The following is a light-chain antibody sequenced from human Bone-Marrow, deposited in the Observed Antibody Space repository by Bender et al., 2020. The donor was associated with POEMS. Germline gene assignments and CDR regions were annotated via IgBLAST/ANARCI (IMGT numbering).Light chain of an antibody. CDR2: EVS. Sequence: QSALTQPASVSGSPGQSITISCTGTSSDVGGYNSVSWYQQHPGKAPKLMIYEVSNRPSGVSNRFSGSKSGNTASLTISGLQTEDEAHYYCCSYAGSSTFVFGGGTKLTVL. CDR3: CSYAGSSTFV. V-gene: IGLV2-23*02. CDR1: SSDVGGYNS. J-gene: IGLJ3*02.